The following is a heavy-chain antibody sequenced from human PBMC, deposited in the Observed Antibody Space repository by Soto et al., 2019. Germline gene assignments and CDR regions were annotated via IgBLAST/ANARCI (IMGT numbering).Heavy chain of an antibody. D-gene: IGHD6-19*01. Sequence: GGSLRLSCAASGFTFSSYSMNWVRQAPGKGLEWVSSISSSSSYIYYADSVKGRFTISRDNAKNSLYLQMNSLRAEDTAVYYCARAKEAVAGLFTGGYWGQGTLVTVSS. CDR2: ISSSSSYI. V-gene: IGHV3-21*01. CDR1: GFTFSSYS. CDR3: ARAKEAVAGLFTGGY. J-gene: IGHJ4*02.